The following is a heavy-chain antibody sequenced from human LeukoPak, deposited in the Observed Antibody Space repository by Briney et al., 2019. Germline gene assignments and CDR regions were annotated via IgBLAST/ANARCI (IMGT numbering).Heavy chain of an antibody. Sequence: SETLSLTCTVSGGSISSYYWSWIRQPPGKGLGWIGYIYYSGSTNYNPSLKGRVTISVDTSKNQFSLKLSSVTAADTAVYYCARAGDGSGSYYKSLSSYPPQLNFDYWGQGTLVTVSS. CDR1: GGSISSYY. V-gene: IGHV4-59*01. CDR2: IYYSGST. J-gene: IGHJ4*02. CDR3: ARAGDGSGSYYKSLSSYPPQLNFDY. D-gene: IGHD3-10*01.